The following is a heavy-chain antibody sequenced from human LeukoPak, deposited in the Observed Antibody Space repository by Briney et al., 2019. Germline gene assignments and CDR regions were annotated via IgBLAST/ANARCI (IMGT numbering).Heavy chain of an antibody. D-gene: IGHD3-22*01. V-gene: IGHV1-2*02. CDR3: ARARWGYYYDSSGLDI. CDR2: INPNSGGT. Sequence: ASVKVSCKASGYTFTGYYMHWVRQAPGQGLEWMGWINPNSGGTNYAQKFQGRVTMTRDTSISTAYLELRSLRSDDTAVYYCARARWGYYYDSSGLDIWGQGTMVTVSS. CDR1: GYTFTGYY. J-gene: IGHJ3*02.